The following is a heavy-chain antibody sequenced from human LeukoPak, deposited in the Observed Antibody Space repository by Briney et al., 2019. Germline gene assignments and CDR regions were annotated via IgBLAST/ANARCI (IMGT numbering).Heavy chain of an antibody. D-gene: IGHD1-26*01. V-gene: IGHV4-34*01. Sequence: SETLSLTCAVYGGSFSGYYWSWIRQPPGKGLEWIGAINHSGSTNYNPSLKSRVTISVDTSKNQFSLKLSSVTAADTAVYYCARTRVGATRRMKIDAFDIWGQGTMVTVSS. CDR2: INHSGST. CDR3: ARTRVGATRRMKIDAFDI. CDR1: GGSFSGYY. J-gene: IGHJ3*02.